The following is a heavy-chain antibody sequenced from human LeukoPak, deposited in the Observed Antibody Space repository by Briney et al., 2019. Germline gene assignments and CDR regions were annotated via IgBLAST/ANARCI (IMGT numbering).Heavy chain of an antibody. CDR3: AKHLRTHVWFFDY. Sequence: GGSLRLSCAASGFTFSSYALSWVRQAPGKGLEWVTLISGSGRQTEYGDSVKGRFTISRDNSKNTLSLQINSLKAEDTAIYYCAKHLRTHVWFFDYWGQGTLVTVSS. CDR1: GFTFSSYA. J-gene: IGHJ4*02. V-gene: IGHV3-23*01. D-gene: IGHD3-9*01. CDR2: ISGSGRQT.